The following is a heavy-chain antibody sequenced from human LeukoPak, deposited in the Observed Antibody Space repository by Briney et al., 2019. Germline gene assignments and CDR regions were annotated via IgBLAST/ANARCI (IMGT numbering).Heavy chain of an antibody. J-gene: IGHJ4*02. Sequence: QPGGSLRLSCAASGFTFSSYGMSWVRQAPGKGLEWVSAISGSGGSTYYADSVKGRFTISRDNSKNTLYLQMNSLRAEDTAVYYCAKTYCSGGSCYPALYYFDYWGQGTLVTVSS. CDR2: ISGSGGST. CDR1: GFTFSSYG. V-gene: IGHV3-23*01. D-gene: IGHD2-15*01. CDR3: AKTYCSGGSCYPALYYFDY.